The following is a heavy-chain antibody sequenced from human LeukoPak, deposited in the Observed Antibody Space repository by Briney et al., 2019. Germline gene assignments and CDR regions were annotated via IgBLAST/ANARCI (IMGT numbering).Heavy chain of an antibody. D-gene: IGHD3-3*01. J-gene: IGHJ5*02. Sequence: PSQTLSLTCTVSGGSISSGSYYWSWIRQPPWKGLEWIGAINHSGSTNYNPSLKSRVTISVDTSKNQFSLKLSSVTAADTAVYYCARGAPAVLRFLEWFNCFDPWGQGTLVTVSS. CDR2: INHSGST. V-gene: IGHV4-39*07. CDR3: ARGAPAVLRFLEWFNCFDP. CDR1: GGSISSGSYY.